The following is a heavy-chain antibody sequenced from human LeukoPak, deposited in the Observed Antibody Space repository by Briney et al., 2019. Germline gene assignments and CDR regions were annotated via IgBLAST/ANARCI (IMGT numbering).Heavy chain of an antibody. CDR2: IQQDGSQK. J-gene: IGHJ4*02. CDR1: GFTFSSYW. CDR3: ARVVRDAGYYFDY. V-gene: IGHV3-7*01. Sequence: GGSLRLSCAASGFTFSSYWMSWVRQAPGKGLEWAATIQQDGSQKYYVDSVKGRFTISRDNAKNSLYLQMNSLRAEDAAVYYCARVVRDAGYYFDYWGQGTLVTVSS.